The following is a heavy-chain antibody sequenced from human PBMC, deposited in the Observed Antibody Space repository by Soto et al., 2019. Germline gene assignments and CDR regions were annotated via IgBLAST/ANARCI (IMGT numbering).Heavy chain of an antibody. CDR1: GFIFGNSA. D-gene: IGHD3-22*01. CDR3: AREVASYDRSGFFDY. V-gene: IGHV3-30-3*01. CDR2: ISYDGNNK. J-gene: IGHJ4*02. Sequence: GGSLRLSCAGSGFIFGNSAFHWVRQAPGKGLEWVALISYDGNNKYYADSVKGRFTISRDNSKNTLYLQMHSLRADDTAVYYCAREVASYDRSGFFDYWGQGALVTVSS.